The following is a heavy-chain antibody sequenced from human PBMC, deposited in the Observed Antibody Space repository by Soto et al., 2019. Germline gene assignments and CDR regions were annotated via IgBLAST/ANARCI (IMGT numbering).Heavy chain of an antibody. CDR2: ISPRSTFR. CDR3: ARGGGGGLFDP. D-gene: IGHD2-21*01. J-gene: IGHJ5*02. Sequence: GGSLRLSCATSGFSISYSYMSWIRQAPGKGLEWISYISPRSTFRDYADSLKGRFTISRDSVKNSVYLQMSNLTADDTGVYYCARGGGGGLFDPWGQGSLVTVSS. V-gene: IGHV3-11*06. CDR1: GFSISYSY.